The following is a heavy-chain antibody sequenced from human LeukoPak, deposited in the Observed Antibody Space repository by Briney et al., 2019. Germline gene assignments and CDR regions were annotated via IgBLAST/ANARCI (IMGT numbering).Heavy chain of an antibody. CDR1: GFTVNRKH. Sequence: GGSLRLSCAASGFTVNRKHMTWVRQAPGKGLEWISFIYTGGNTYCADSVKGRFTVSRDNSKNTLYLQMNSLRDEDAGVYRCAARDGGDYPYFDYWGPGTLVTVSS. CDR2: IYTGGNT. CDR3: AARDGGDYPYFDY. D-gene: IGHD4-17*01. J-gene: IGHJ4*02. V-gene: IGHV3-66*02.